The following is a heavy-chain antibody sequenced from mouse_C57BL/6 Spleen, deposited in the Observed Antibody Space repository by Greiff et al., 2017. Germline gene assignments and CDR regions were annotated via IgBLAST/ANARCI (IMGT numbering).Heavy chain of an antibody. D-gene: IGHD5-1-1*01. Sequence: QVQLQQPGAELVKPGASVKMSCKASGYTFTSYWITWVKQRPGQGLGWIGDIYPGSGSTNYNEKFKSKAILTVDTSSSTAYMQLSGLTSEDSAFYGCARQGDRKYVFAYWGQGTLGTVSA. J-gene: IGHJ3*01. V-gene: IGHV1-55*01. CDR3: ARQGDRKYVFAY. CDR1: GYTFTSYW. CDR2: IYPGSGST.